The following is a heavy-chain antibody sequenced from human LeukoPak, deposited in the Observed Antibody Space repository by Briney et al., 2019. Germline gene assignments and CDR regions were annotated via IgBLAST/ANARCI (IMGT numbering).Heavy chain of an antibody. CDR1: GFTFSSYS. D-gene: IGHD3-10*01. Sequence: GGSLRLSCAASGFTFSSYSMNWVRQAPGKGLEWVSSISSSSSYIYYADSVKGRFTISRDNAKNSLYLQMNSLRAEDTAVYYCARVHTGGNWFDPWGQGTLVTVSS. V-gene: IGHV3-21*01. J-gene: IGHJ5*02. CDR2: ISSSSSYI. CDR3: ARVHTGGNWFDP.